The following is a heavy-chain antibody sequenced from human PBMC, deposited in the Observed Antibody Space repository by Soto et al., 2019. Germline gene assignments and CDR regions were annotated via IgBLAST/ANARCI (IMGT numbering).Heavy chain of an antibody. CDR2: IIPIFGTA. D-gene: IGHD6-6*01. J-gene: IGHJ6*02. V-gene: IGHV1-69*13. CDR3: ARRGQLDRSFYGMDV. CDR1: GGTFSSYA. Sequence: GASVKVSCKASGGTFSSYAISWVRQAPGQGLEWMGGIIPIFGTANYAQKFQGRVTITADESTSTAYMELSSLRSEDTAVYYCARRGQLDRSFYGMDVWGQGTTVTVSS.